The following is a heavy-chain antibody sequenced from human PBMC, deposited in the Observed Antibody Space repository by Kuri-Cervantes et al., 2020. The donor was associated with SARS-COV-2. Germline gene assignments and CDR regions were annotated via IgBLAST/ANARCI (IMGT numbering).Heavy chain of an antibody. CDR3: AKDRGHTFGGVYH. V-gene: IGHV3-30*18. D-gene: IGHD3-16*01. Sequence: GESLKISCAASGFTFSSYGMHWVRQALGKGLEWVAVISYDGSNKYYADSVKGRFTISRDNAKNSLYLQMNSLRAEDTALYYCAKDRGHTFGGVYHWGQGTLVTVSS. J-gene: IGHJ5*02. CDR2: ISYDGSNK. CDR1: GFTFSSYG.